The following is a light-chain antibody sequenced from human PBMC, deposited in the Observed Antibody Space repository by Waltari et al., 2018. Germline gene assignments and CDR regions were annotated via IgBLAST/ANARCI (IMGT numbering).Light chain of an antibody. J-gene: IGLJ6*01. CDR2: YYSDSSK. Sequence: QPVLTQPTSLSASPGVSVRLTCTLRRGISVGGSNIPWYHPNPRSPPGYLLYYYSDSSKGQGSGVPSRFSGSKDASANEGILLISGFQSEDEPDYDCTTWHNNADVFGSGTKLTVL. CDR1: RGISVGGSN. V-gene: IGLV5-37*01. CDR3: TTWHNNADV.